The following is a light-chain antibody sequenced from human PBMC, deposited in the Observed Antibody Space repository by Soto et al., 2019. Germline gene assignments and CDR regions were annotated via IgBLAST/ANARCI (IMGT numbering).Light chain of an antibody. CDR2: DAS. V-gene: IGKV1-5*01. Sequence: DLQMTQSPSTLSASVGDRVTITCRASQSVSTWLAWLQQKPGIAPKLLIYDASILQGGVPSRFSGSGSGTEFTFTISSLQAEDFATYYCQQYDTYPPTFGQGTKVEIK. CDR1: QSVSTW. CDR3: QQYDTYPPT. J-gene: IGKJ1*01.